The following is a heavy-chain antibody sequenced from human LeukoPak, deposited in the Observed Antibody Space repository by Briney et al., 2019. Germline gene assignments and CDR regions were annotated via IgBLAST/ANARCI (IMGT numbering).Heavy chain of an antibody. CDR2: ISGSSVAI. D-gene: IGHD3-10*01. CDR3: AKEDLVGLWFGELSPDGFDF. Sequence: PGGSLRLSCEVSGFTFDSFGLSWVRQAPGKGPEWIAYISGSSVAIYYADSVKGRFTISRDNAKNSLSLQMNSLRAEDTAVYYCAKEDLVGLWFGELSPDGFDFWGQGTLVTVSS. CDR1: GFTFDSFG. V-gene: IGHV3-48*01. J-gene: IGHJ4*02.